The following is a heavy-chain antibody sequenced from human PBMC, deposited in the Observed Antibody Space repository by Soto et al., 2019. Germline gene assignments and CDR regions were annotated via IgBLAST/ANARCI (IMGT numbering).Heavy chain of an antibody. CDR1: GFTFRNYA. CDR2: ISYDGDNK. D-gene: IGHD3-16*01. V-gene: IGHV3-30-3*01. J-gene: IGHJ6*02. CDR3: ARPWGQLSTYYYGMDT. Sequence: QVQLVGSGGGVVQPGRSLTLSCAASGFTFRNYAMHWVRQAPGKGLEWVATISYDGDNKYYTDSVKGPFTISRDNSKNTLYLQMNSLRPEDTAVYYCARPWGQLSTYYYGMDTWGQGTTVTVSS.